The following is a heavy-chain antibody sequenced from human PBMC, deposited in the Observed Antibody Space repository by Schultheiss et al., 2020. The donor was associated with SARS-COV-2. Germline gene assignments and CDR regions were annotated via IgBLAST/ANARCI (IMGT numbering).Heavy chain of an antibody. J-gene: IGHJ3*02. V-gene: IGHV3-7*03. CDR2: IKQDGSEK. Sequence: GGSMRLSCAASGFTFSSYAMSWVRQAPGKGLEWVANIKQDGSEKYFVDSVKGRFTISRDNAKNSLYLQMNSLRAEDTAVYYCAKNTVQIFGVVDAFDIWGQGTMVTVSS. D-gene: IGHD3-3*01. CDR1: GFTFSSYA. CDR3: AKNTVQIFGVVDAFDI.